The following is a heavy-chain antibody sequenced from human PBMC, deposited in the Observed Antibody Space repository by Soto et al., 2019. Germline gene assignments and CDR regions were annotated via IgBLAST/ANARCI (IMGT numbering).Heavy chain of an antibody. CDR2: IDPSDSYT. CDR3: ARQDDYSNYYYYGMDV. V-gene: IGHV5-10-1*01. J-gene: IGHJ6*02. D-gene: IGHD4-4*01. CDR1: GYSFTSYW. Sequence: PGESLKISCKGSGYSFTSYWISWVRQMPGKGLEWMGRIDPSDSYTNYSPSFQGHVTISADKSISTAYLQWSSLKASDTAMYYCARQDDYSNYYYYGMDVRGQGTTVTVSS.